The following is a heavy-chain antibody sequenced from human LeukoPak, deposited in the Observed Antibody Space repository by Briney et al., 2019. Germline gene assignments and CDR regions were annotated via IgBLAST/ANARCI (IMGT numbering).Heavy chain of an antibody. CDR3: ARARATGYYGADY. CDR1: GFTFDHYG. CDR2: INWNGGST. Sequence: GGSLRLSCAAFGFTFDHYGMSWVRQAPPKGVAWVSGINWNGGSTGYADSVKRRFTNSRDNAKNPLYLQMNSLRAEETASYYCARARATGYYGADYWGQGTLVTVSS. J-gene: IGHJ4*02. V-gene: IGHV3-20*04. D-gene: IGHD3-9*01.